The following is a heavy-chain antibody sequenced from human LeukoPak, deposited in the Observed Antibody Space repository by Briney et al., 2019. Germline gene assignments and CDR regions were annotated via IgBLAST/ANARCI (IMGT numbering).Heavy chain of an antibody. CDR3: ASHIVVVTATLYNWFDP. CDR1: GGSFSGYY. D-gene: IGHD2-21*02. V-gene: IGHV4-34*01. J-gene: IGHJ5*02. Sequence: SETLSLTCAVYGGSFSGYYWSWLRQPPGKGLEWIGEINHSGSTNYNPSLKSRVTISVDTSKNQFSLKLSSVTAADTAVYYCASHIVVVTATLYNWFDPWGQGTLVTVSS. CDR2: INHSGST.